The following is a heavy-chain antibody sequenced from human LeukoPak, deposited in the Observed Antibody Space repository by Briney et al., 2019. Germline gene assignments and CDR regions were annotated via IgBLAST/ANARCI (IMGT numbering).Heavy chain of an antibody. D-gene: IGHD2-2*02. V-gene: IGHV4-34*01. CDR3: ARGRRRCSSTSCYISSSWFDP. Sequence: SETLSLTCTVSGGSISSYYWSWIRQPPGKGLEWIGEINHSGSTNYNPSLKSRVTISVDTSKNQFSLKLSSVTAADTAVYYCARGRRRCSSTSCYISSSWFDPWGQGTLVTVSS. CDR1: GGSISSYY. J-gene: IGHJ5*02. CDR2: INHSGST.